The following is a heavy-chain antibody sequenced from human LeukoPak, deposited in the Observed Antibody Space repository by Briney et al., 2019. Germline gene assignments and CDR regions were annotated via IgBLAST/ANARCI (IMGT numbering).Heavy chain of an antibody. J-gene: IGHJ3*02. V-gene: IGHV4-34*01. D-gene: IGHD2-15*01. CDR3: ARLNLRCSGGSCYWDAFDI. Sequence: SETLSLTCAVYGGSFSGYYWSWIRQPPGKGLEWIGEINHSGSTNYNPSLKSRVTISVDTSKNQFSLKLSSVTAADTAVYYCARLNLRCSGGSCYWDAFDIWGQGTMVTVSS. CDR1: GGSFSGYY. CDR2: INHSGST.